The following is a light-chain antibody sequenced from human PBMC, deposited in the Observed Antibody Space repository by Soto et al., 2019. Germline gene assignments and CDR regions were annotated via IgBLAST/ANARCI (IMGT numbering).Light chain of an antibody. J-gene: IGLJ3*02. CDR2: VGTGGIVG. Sequence: QSVLTQPPSASASLGASVTLTCTLSSGYSNYKVDWYQQSPGKGPRFVMRVGTGGIVGSKGDGIPDRFSVLGSGLNPYLTIKNIQEEDESDYLCGADHDSGGNFVQGVFGGGTKLTVL. V-gene: IGLV9-49*01. CDR3: GADHDSGGNFVQGV. CDR1: SGYSNYK.